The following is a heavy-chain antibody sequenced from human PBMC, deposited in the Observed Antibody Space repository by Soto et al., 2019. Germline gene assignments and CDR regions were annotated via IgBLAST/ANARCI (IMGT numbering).Heavy chain of an antibody. CDR2: INHSGST. J-gene: IGHJ3*02. CDR3: ARGKGYCSGGSCSNGRAFDI. Sequence: SETLSLTCAVYGGSFSGYYWSWIRQPPGKGLEWIGEINHSGSTNYNPSLKSRVTISVDTSKNQFSLKLSSVTAADTAVYYCARGKGYCSGGSCSNGRAFDIWGQGTMVTVSS. V-gene: IGHV4-34*01. CDR1: GGSFSGYY. D-gene: IGHD2-15*01.